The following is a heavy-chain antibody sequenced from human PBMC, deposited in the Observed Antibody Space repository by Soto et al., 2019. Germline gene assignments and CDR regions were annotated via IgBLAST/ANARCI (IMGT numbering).Heavy chain of an antibody. J-gene: IGHJ4*02. CDR2: ISGSGGST. Sequence: GGSLRLSCAASGFTFSSYAMSWVRQAPGKGLEWVSAISGSGGSTYYADSVKGRFTISRDNSKNTLYLQMNSLRAEDTAVYYCAKAHWARYCSGGSCDPLDYWGQGTLVTVSS. D-gene: IGHD2-15*01. V-gene: IGHV3-23*01. CDR3: AKAHWARYCSGGSCDPLDY. CDR1: GFTFSSYA.